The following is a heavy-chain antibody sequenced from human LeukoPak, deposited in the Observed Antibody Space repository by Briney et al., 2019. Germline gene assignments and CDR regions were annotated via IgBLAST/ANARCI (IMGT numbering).Heavy chain of an antibody. CDR2: VSTSSTYI. CDR3: ARDPPFIIGTTFFDY. D-gene: IGHD1-20*01. CDR1: GFTFSSYS. V-gene: IGHV3-21*01. Sequence: GGSLRLSCAASGFTFSSYSMNWVRQAPGKGLEWVSSVSTSSTYIYYADSVKGRFTISRDNAKNSLYLQMNSLRAEDTAVYYCARDPPFIIGTTFFDYWGQGTLVTVSS. J-gene: IGHJ4*02.